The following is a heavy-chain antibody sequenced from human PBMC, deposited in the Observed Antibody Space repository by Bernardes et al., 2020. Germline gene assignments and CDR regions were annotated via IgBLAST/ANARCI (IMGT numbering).Heavy chain of an antibody. Sequence: SETLSLTRTVSGGSISSYYWSWIRQPPGKGLEWIGYIYYSGSTNYNPSLKSRVTISVDTSKNQFSLKLSSVTAADTAVYYCARDLGVTTSGYYYGMDVWGQGTTVTVSS. CDR2: IYYSGST. V-gene: IGHV4-59*01. J-gene: IGHJ6*02. D-gene: IGHD4-17*01. CDR1: GGSISSYY. CDR3: ARDLGVTTSGYYYGMDV.